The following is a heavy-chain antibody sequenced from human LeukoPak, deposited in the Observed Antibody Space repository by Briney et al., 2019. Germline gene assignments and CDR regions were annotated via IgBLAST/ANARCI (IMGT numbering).Heavy chain of an antibody. Sequence: ASVKVSCKASGYTFTSYAMNWVRQAPGQGLEWMGWINTNTGNPTYAQGFTGRFVFSSDSSVSTAYLQITSLKADDSAIYFCASCNDSSGYFAYWGQGTLVTVSS. J-gene: IGHJ4*02. D-gene: IGHD3-22*01. CDR2: INTNTGNP. V-gene: IGHV7-4-1*02. CDR1: GYTFTSYA. CDR3: ASCNDSSGYFAY.